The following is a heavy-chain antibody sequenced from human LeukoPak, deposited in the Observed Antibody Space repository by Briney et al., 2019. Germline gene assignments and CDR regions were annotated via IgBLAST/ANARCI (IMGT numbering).Heavy chain of an antibody. D-gene: IGHD3-16*02. CDR3: ARDGERGELSLYMDY. CDR1: GYTFTGYY. V-gene: IGHV1-2*02. CDR2: INPNSGGT. J-gene: IGHJ4*02. Sequence: ASVKVSCKASGYTFTGYYMHWVRQAPGQGLEWMGWINPNSGGTNYAQKFQGRVTMTRDTSISTAYMELSRLRSDDTAVYYCARDGERGELSLYMDYWGQGTLVTVSS.